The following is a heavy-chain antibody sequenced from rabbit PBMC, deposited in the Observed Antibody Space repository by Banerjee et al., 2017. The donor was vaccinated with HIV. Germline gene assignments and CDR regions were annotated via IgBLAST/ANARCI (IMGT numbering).Heavy chain of an antibody. Sequence: QSLEESGGDLVKPGASLTLTCKASGLDFSSSYWICWVRQAPGKGLEWIACIDVSSSGSPYYASWAKGRFTVSKTSSTTVTLQRTSLTAADTATYFCARDPAGREDFNLWGPGTLVTVS. CDR3: ARDPAGREDFNL. CDR1: GLDFSSSYW. CDR2: IDVSSSGSP. D-gene: IGHD4-2*01. J-gene: IGHJ4*01. V-gene: IGHV1S40*01.